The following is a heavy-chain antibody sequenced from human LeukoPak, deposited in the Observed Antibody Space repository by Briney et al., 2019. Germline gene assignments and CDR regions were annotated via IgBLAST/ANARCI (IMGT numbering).Heavy chain of an antibody. CDR2: INPSGGST. D-gene: IGHD3-22*01. CDR1: GYTFTSYY. Sequence: ASVKVSCKASGYTFTSYYMHWVRRAPGQGLEWMGIINPSGGSTSYAQKFQGRVTMTRDTSTSTVYMELSSLRSEDTAVYYCARGSAREIVVVWYFDYWGQGTLVTVSS. V-gene: IGHV1-46*01. J-gene: IGHJ4*02. CDR3: ARGSAREIVVVWYFDY.